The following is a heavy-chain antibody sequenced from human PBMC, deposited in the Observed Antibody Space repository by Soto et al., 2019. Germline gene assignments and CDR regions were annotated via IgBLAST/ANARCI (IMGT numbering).Heavy chain of an antibody. CDR1: GGTFNTYT. CDR3: SIGSWSAETFDV. J-gene: IGHJ3*01. V-gene: IGHV1-69*02. D-gene: IGHD2-2*01. CDR2: IIPMLTVT. Sequence: QVHLTQSGAEVKKPGSSVKVSCKAAGGTFNTYTLFWVRQAPGHGLEWMGRIIPMLTVTNSAQKFQDRLTLTADKSTGTAFMELTGLRSDDTAVYYCSIGSWSAETFDVWGPGTMVTVSS.